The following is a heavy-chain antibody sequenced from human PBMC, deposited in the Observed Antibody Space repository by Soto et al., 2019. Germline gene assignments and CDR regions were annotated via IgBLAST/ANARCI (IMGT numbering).Heavy chain of an antibody. CDR3: SRGIKYGGGGPAGFGF. V-gene: IGHV4-61*01. Sequence: QVQLQESGPGLVKPSETLSLTCNVSGGSISSGSYYWSWIRQPPGKGREWIGYTYYSGSTSYNPSPKSRVTISLDTFKIPFCMNLTSVTAADQAVYDCSRGIKYGGGGPAGFGFWSHGTPVAVS. J-gene: IGHJ4*01. D-gene: IGHD6-25*01. CDR1: GGSISSGSYY. CDR2: TYYSGST.